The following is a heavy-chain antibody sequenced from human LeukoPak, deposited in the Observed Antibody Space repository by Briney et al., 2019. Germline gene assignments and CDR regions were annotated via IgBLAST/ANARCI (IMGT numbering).Heavy chain of an antibody. CDR2: IYYSGST. V-gene: IGHV4-30-4*01. J-gene: IGHJ6*02. Sequence: PSETLSLTCTVSGGSISSGDYYWSWIRQPPGKGLEWIGYIYYSGSTYYNPSLKSRVTISVDTSKNQFSLKLSSVTAADTAVYYCARDQRWPYYYGMDVWGQGTTATVSS. D-gene: IGHD6-13*01. CDR3: ARDQRWPYYYGMDV. CDR1: GGSISSGDYY.